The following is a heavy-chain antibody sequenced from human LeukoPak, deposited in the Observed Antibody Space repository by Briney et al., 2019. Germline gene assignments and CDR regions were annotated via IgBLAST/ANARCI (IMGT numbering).Heavy chain of an antibody. Sequence: GESLKISCKGSGYGLTSYWIGWVRQMPGKGPEWMGIIYPGDSETRYSPSFQGQVTMSADKSIITAYLHWSSLKASDTAMYYCVTHYDSGSDPHALDVWGQGTMVTVSS. J-gene: IGHJ3*01. D-gene: IGHD3-10*01. V-gene: IGHV5-51*01. CDR3: VTHYDSGSDPHALDV. CDR2: IYPGDSET. CDR1: GYGLTSYW.